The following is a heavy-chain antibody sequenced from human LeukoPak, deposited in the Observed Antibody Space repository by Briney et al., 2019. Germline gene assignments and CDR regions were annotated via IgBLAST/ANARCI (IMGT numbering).Heavy chain of an antibody. D-gene: IGHD1-26*01. CDR2: IIPIFGIA. V-gene: IGHV1-69*13. J-gene: IGHJ3*02. CDR1: GGTFSSYA. Sequence: ASVKVSCKASGGTFSSYAISWVRQAPGQGLEWMGGIIPIFGIANYAQKFQGRVTITADESTSTAYMELSSLRSEDTAVYYCARDIVGAKGAFDIWGQGTMVTVSS. CDR3: ARDIVGAKGAFDI.